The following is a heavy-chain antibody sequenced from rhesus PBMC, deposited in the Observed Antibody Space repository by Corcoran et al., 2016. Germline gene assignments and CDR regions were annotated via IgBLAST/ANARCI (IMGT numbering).Heavy chain of an antibody. J-gene: IGHJ5-2*02. Sequence: QVQLQESGPGLVKPSETLSLTCAVSGGSIRSSNWWSWIRQPPGKGLGWIGNSGVSGVSTYYNPARKSRITSSKDTSKNQFSLKLGSGTAADTAVYYCARRGSGWYNSLDVWGRGVLVTVSS. CDR1: GGSIRSSNW. V-gene: IGHV4-65*02. D-gene: IGHD6-31*01. CDR3: ARRGSGWYNSLDV. CDR2: SGVSGVST.